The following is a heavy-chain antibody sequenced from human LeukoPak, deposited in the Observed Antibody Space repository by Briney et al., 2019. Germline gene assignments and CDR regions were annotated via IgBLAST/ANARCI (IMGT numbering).Heavy chain of an antibody. CDR1: GGSISSYY. J-gene: IGHJ3*02. D-gene: IGHD1-26*01. CDR2: MHYTGST. V-gene: IGHV4-59*08. Sequence: SETLSLTCTVSGGSISSYYWSWIRQPPGKGLEWIGYMHYTGSTNYNPSLKSRVTVSIDTSKNQFSLKLSSVTASDTAVYYCARHQWVPAFDIWGQGTMVTVSS. CDR3: ARHQWVPAFDI.